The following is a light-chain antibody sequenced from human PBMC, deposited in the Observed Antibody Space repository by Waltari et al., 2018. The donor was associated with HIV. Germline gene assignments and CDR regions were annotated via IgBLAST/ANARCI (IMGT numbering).Light chain of an antibody. J-gene: IGLJ1*01. CDR3: STWDFSLSAHV. V-gene: IGLV1-36*01. CDR2: FGN. Sequence: QSALTQEASVSGTVGQSITLPCTGNTNNIGNSVVSWYRQISHGAPKTVIFGNSLPSGIPDRFSGSKSGTTASLTISGLQPEDEADYYCSTWDFSLSAHVFGTGTKVTVL. CDR1: TNNIGNSV.